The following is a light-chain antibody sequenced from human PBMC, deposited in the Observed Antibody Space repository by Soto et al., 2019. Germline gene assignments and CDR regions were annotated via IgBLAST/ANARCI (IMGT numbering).Light chain of an antibody. CDR2: DNN. Sequence: QSALTQPPSVSAAPGQKVTISCSGRSSNIGNNYVSWYQKLPGTAPKLLIYDNNKRPSGIPDRFSGSKSGTSATLGITGLQTGDEADYYCGTWDNSLNGGIFGGGTKLTVL. J-gene: IGLJ2*01. V-gene: IGLV1-51*01. CDR1: SSNIGNNY. CDR3: GTWDNSLNGGI.